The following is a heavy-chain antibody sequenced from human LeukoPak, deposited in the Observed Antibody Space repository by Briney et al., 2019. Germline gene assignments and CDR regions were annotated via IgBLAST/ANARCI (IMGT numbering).Heavy chain of an antibody. CDR3: ASSLRYFDPYFDY. Sequence: GGSLRLSCTVSGLTFGDYAMSWVRQAPEKGLEWVGFIRSIAYGGTTDYAASVKGRFTISRDDSKSIAYLQMNSLKSEDTAVYYCASSLRYFDPYFDYWGRGILVAVSS. CDR1: GLTFGDYA. D-gene: IGHD3-9*01. V-gene: IGHV3-49*04. J-gene: IGHJ4*02. CDR2: IRSIAYGGTT.